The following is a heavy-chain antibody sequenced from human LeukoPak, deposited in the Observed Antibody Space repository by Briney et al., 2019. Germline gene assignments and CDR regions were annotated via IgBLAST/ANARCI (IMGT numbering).Heavy chain of an antibody. CDR3: AKDEGPIDSSSWFNYYYYYMDV. CDR2: IRYDGSNK. CDR1: GFTFSSYG. J-gene: IGHJ6*03. V-gene: IGHV3-30*02. Sequence: PGGSLRLSCAASGFTFSSYGMHWVRQAPGKGLEWVAFIRYDGSNKYYADSVKGRFTISRDNSKNTPYLQMNSLRAEDTAVYYCAKDEGPIDSSSWFNYYYYYMDVWGKGTTVTISS. D-gene: IGHD6-13*01.